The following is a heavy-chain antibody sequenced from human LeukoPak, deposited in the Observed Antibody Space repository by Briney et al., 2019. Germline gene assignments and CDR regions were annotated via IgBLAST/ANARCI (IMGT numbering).Heavy chain of an antibody. D-gene: IGHD3-10*01. Sequence: GGSLRLSCAASGFTFSSYEMNWVRQAPGKGLEWVSYISSSGSTIYYADSVKGRFTISRDNAKNSLYLQMNSLRAEDTAVYYCASSYYYGSGRPFGPWGQGTLVTVSS. CDR2: ISSSGSTI. CDR3: ASSYYYGSGRPFGP. V-gene: IGHV3-48*03. J-gene: IGHJ5*02. CDR1: GFTFSSYE.